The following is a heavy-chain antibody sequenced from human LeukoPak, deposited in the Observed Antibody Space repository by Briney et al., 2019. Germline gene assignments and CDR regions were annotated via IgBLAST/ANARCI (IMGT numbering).Heavy chain of an antibody. D-gene: IGHD2-2*01. J-gene: IGHJ4*02. V-gene: IGHV1-2*02. Sequence: GASVKVSCKASGYTFTGYYMHWVRQAPGQGLEWMGWINPNSGGTNYAQKFQGRVTMTRDTSISTAYMELSRLRSDDTAVYYCARLYCSSTSCYSAFDYWGQGTLVTVSS. CDR1: GYTFTGYY. CDR2: INPNSGGT. CDR3: ARLYCSSTSCYSAFDY.